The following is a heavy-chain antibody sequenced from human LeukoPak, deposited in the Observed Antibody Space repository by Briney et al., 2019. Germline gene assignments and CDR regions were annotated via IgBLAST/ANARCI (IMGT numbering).Heavy chain of an antibody. J-gene: IGHJ6*02. CDR1: GYTLTELS. D-gene: IGHD3-3*01. Sequence: GASVKVSCKVSGYTLTELSMHWVRQAPGKGLEWMGGFDPEDGETIYAQKFQGRVTMTEGTSTDTAYMELSSLRSEDTAVYYCATLRMIFGVVIIYYGMDVWGQGTTVTVSS. CDR2: FDPEDGET. V-gene: IGHV1-24*01. CDR3: ATLRMIFGVVIIYYGMDV.